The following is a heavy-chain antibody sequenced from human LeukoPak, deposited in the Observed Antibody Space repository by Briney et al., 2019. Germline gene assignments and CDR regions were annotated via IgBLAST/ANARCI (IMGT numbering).Heavy chain of an antibody. Sequence: SETLFLTCAVYGGSFSGYYWSWIRQPPGKGLEWIGEINHSGSTNYNPSLKSRVTISVDTSKNQFSLKLSSVTAADTAVYYCARARDYYDSSGYYMSDYFDYWGQGTLVTVSS. D-gene: IGHD3-22*01. CDR2: INHSGST. J-gene: IGHJ4*02. V-gene: IGHV4-34*01. CDR1: GGSFSGYY. CDR3: ARARDYYDSSGYYMSDYFDY.